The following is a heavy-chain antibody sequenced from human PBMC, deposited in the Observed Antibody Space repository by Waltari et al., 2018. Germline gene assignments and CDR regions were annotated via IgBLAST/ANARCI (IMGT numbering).Heavy chain of an antibody. J-gene: IGHJ2*01. D-gene: IGHD5-18*01. Sequence: QVQLQESGPGLVKPSETLSLTCTVSGGSISSYYWSWIRQPPGKGLEWIGYIYYSGSTNYNPSLKSRVTISVDTSKNQFSLKLSSVTAADTAVYYCARYVPEDTAMVYYWYFDLWGRGTLVTVSS. CDR2: IYYSGST. V-gene: IGHV4-59*01. CDR3: ARYVPEDTAMVYYWYFDL. CDR1: GGSISSYY.